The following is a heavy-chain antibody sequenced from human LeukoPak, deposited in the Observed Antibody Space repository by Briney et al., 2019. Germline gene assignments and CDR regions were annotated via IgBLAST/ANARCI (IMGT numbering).Heavy chain of an antibody. CDR1: GGSISGSSYY. D-gene: IGHD3-10*01. V-gene: IGHV4-39*01. J-gene: IGHJ5*02. Sequence: KASETLSLTCTVSGGSISGSSYYWDWIRQPPGKGLEWIGSIYYSGSTYYKSSLKSRVTISVDTSKNQFSLKLSSVTAADTAMYYCARRLGNDSYGSGTYYNVDYFDPWGQGTLVTVSS. CDR2: IYYSGST. CDR3: ARRLGNDSYGSGTYYNVDYFDP.